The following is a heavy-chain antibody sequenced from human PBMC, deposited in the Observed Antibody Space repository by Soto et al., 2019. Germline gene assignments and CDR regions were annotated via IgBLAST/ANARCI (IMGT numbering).Heavy chain of an antibody. V-gene: IGHV1-18*01. J-gene: IGHJ4*02. CDR2: ISTNSGNT. CDR3: ARHVYDTRLNYMYFDF. CDR1: WYTFSSYS. Sequence: GASVKVYCKTSWYTFSSYSINWVGQAPGQGLEWMAWISTNSGNTHYAERLQGRVTVTLDKTARTAFMEMWGLTSDDTAVYFCARHVYDTRLNYMYFDFWGPGTLVTVSS. D-gene: IGHD3-10*01.